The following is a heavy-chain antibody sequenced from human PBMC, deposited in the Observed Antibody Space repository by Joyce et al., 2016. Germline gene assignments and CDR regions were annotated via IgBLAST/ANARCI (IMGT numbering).Heavy chain of an antibody. CDR3: ARRGPSWQPRSGEDV. D-gene: IGHD2-2*01. CDR1: GASITTSYYY. V-gene: IGHV4-39*01. Sequence: QLLLQESGPGLVKSSENVSLTCAVSGASITTSYYYWGWIRQPQGKGLEWLATIYYSGSTYYNPSHKSPVTISVETSKNQLSLLLDSVTAADTAVYYCARRGPSWQPRSGEDVWGQGTTVTVSS. CDR2: IYYSGST. J-gene: IGHJ6*02.